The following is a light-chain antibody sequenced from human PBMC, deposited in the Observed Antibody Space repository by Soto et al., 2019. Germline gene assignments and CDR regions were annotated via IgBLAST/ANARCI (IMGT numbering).Light chain of an antibody. CDR1: QSSSIY. Sequence: DIQMTQSPSSLSASVGDRVTITSRTSQSSSIYSNWYQHKLGIAPKLLIYGASSLQSGVPSRFSGSGSGTDFTLTISSLQPEDFATYYCQQSYSIPWTFGQGTKVEVK. CDR3: QQSYSIPWT. CDR2: GAS. V-gene: IGKV1-39*01. J-gene: IGKJ1*01.